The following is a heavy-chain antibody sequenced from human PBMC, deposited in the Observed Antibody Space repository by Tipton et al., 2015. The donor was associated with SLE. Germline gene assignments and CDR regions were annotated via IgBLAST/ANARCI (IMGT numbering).Heavy chain of an antibody. CDR1: GFTFSSYW. Sequence: GSLRLSCAASGFTFSSYWMSWVRQAPGKGLEWVANIKQDGSEKYYVDSVKGRFTISRDNAKNSLYLQMNSLRAEDTAVYYCALLVQLWMEGDAFDIWGQGTMVTVSS. J-gene: IGHJ3*02. CDR2: IKQDGSEK. V-gene: IGHV3-7*01. CDR3: ALLVQLWMEGDAFDI. D-gene: IGHD5-18*01.